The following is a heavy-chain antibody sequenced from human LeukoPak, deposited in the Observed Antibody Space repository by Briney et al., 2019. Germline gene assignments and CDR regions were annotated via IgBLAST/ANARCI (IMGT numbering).Heavy chain of an antibody. CDR1: GCTFSSYA. V-gene: IGHV1-69*06. CDR2: IIPIFGTA. CDR3: AGERGIAARDFDY. Sequence: SVKVSCKAAGCTFSSYAISWVRQAPGQGLEWMGRIIPIFGTANYAQNFQGRVTITADKSTSTTYMALSSLRSEDTAVYYCAGERGIAARDFDYWGQGTLVTVSS. J-gene: IGHJ4*02. D-gene: IGHD6-6*01.